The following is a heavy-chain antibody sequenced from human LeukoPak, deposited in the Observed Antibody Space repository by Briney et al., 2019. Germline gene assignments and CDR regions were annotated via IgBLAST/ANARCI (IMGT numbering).Heavy chain of an antibody. Sequence: SQTLSLTCTVSGGSISSGNYYWSWIRQPPGKGLEWIGYIHHSGDTYYNPSLKSRVSISVDTSKNQFSLKLSSVTAADTAVYYCARASVVTATDYWGQGALVTVSS. CDR1: GGSISSGNYY. V-gene: IGHV4-30-4*01. D-gene: IGHD2-21*02. CDR2: IHHSGDT. CDR3: ARASVVTATDY. J-gene: IGHJ4*02.